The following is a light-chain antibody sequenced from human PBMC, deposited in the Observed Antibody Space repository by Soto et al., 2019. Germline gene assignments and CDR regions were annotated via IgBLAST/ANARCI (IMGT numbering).Light chain of an antibody. Sequence: QSALTQPPSASGSPGQSVTISCTGTSSDVGGYSYVSWYQQHPGKAPKLMIYEVTKRPSGVPDRFSGSRSGNTASLTVSGRQAEDEADYYCSSYAGSNNLGVFGGGTKLTVL. CDR1: SSDVGGYSY. CDR3: SSYAGSNNLGV. J-gene: IGLJ2*01. V-gene: IGLV2-8*01. CDR2: EVT.